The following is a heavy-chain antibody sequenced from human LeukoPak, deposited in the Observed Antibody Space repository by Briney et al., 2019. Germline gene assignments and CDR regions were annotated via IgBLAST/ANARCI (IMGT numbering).Heavy chain of an antibody. CDR1: GFTFSSYG. CDR2: IRYDGSNK. CDR3: AKDRTDYFDY. D-gene: IGHD3/OR15-3a*01. V-gene: IGHV3-30*02. J-gene: IGHJ4*02. Sequence: PGGSLRLSCAASGFTFSSYGMHWVRQAPGRGLEWVAFIRYDGSNKYYADSVKGRFTISRDNSKNTLYLQMNSLRAEDTAVYYCAKDRTDYFDYWGQGTLVTVSS.